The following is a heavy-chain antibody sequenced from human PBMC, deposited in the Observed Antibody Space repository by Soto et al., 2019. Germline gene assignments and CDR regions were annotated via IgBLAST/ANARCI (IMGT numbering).Heavy chain of an antibody. D-gene: IGHD6-13*01. J-gene: IGHJ6*02. CDR3: AAPGIAAAGWIYGMDV. CDR1: GFTITSSA. Sequence: GASVKVSCKASGFTITSSAVQWVRQARGQRLEWIGWIVVGSGTTNYAQKFQERVTITRDMSTSTAYMELSSLRSEDTAVYYCAAPGIAAAGWIYGMDVWGQGTTVTVSS. V-gene: IGHV1-58*01. CDR2: IVVGSGTT.